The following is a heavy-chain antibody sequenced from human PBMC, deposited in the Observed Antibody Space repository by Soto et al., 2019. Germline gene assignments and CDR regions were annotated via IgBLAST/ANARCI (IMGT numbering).Heavy chain of an antibody. CDR3: ARNLGAYSSVSHAMDV. CDR1: RFTFSNYG. D-gene: IGHD6-19*01. CDR2: IWYDGSNK. V-gene: IGHV3-33*01. J-gene: IGHJ6*02. Sequence: GGSLRLSCTAPRFTFSNYGMHWVRQAPGKGLEWVAVIWYDGSNKYYADSVKGRFTISRDNSKNTLYLQMDSLRAEDTAVYYCARNLGAYSSVSHAMDVWGQGTTVTVSS.